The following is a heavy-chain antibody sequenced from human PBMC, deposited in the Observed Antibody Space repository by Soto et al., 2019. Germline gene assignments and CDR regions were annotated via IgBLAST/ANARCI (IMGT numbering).Heavy chain of an antibody. Sequence: SEPLSLTCSVSGDSITTNGYYWGWIRQPPGKGLQWIGNVYSTGSTFSHPSLTGRVFISVDTSKNKFSLRLTSVTAADTAVYYCARSHYTYGLLIDYWGPGIMVTVSS. J-gene: IGHJ4*02. CDR3: ARSHYTYGLLIDY. V-gene: IGHV4-39*01. CDR2: VYSTGST. D-gene: IGHD2-8*01. CDR1: GDSITTNGYY.